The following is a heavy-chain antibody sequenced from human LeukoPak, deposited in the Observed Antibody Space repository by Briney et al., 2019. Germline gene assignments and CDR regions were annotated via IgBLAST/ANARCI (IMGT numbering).Heavy chain of an antibody. V-gene: IGHV3-21*04. CDR1: GFTFSSYS. CDR2: ISSSSSYI. Sequence: GGSLSLSCAASGFTFSSYSMNWVRQAPGKGLEWVSSISSSSSYIYYADSVKGRFTISRDDAKTSVYLQMNSLRDEDTAIYYCARDNIWAFDIWGQGTMVTVAS. D-gene: IGHD2/OR15-2a*01. J-gene: IGHJ3*02. CDR3: ARDNIWAFDI.